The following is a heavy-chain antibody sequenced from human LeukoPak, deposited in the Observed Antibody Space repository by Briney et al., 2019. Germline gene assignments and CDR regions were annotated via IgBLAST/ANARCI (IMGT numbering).Heavy chain of an antibody. J-gene: IGHJ3*02. CDR2: IYYSGST. V-gene: IGHV4-31*03. Sequence: SQTLSLTCTVSGGSISSGGYYWSWIRQHPGKGLEWIGYIYYSGSTYYNPSLKSRVTISVDTSKNQFSLKLSSVTAADTAVYYCARDLYYDSSGYYYERGAFDIWAKGQWSPSLQ. CDR1: GGSISSGGYY. CDR3: ARDLYYDSSGYYYERGAFDI. D-gene: IGHD3-22*01.